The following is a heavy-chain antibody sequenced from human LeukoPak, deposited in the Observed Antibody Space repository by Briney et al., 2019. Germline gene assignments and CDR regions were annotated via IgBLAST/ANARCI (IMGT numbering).Heavy chain of an antibody. J-gene: IGHJ6*03. CDR2: ITNSGTAI. Sequence: PGGSLRLTCAASGFTFSDYYMSWIRQAPGKGLEWVSSITNSGTAIYYADSVKGRFTISRDNSKNTLYLQMNSLRAEDTAVYYCARPRAIYGPRTGPMDVWGKGTTVTVSS. V-gene: IGHV3-11*01. CDR1: GFTFSDYY. D-gene: IGHD3-3*01. CDR3: ARPRAIYGPRTGPMDV.